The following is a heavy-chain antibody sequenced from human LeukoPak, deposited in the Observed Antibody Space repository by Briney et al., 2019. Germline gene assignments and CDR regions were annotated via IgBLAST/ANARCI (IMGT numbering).Heavy chain of an antibody. CDR2: IIPIFGTA. Sequence: GASVKVSCKASGGTFSSYAISWVRQAPGQGLEWMGGIIPIFGTANYAQKFQGRVTITADESTSTAYMELSSLRSEDTAVYYCARDLSYDSSGPPGYWGQGTLVTVSS. D-gene: IGHD3-22*01. CDR1: GGTFSSYA. CDR3: ARDLSYDSSGPPGY. V-gene: IGHV1-69*13. J-gene: IGHJ4*02.